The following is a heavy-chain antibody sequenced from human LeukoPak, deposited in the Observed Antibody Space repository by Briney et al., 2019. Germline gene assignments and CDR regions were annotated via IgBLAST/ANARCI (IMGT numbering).Heavy chain of an antibody. CDR1: GFTFSSYW. J-gene: IGHJ4*02. D-gene: IGHD6-13*01. Sequence: GESLRPSCAASGFTFSSYWMTWVRQAPGKGLEWVACMKEDGSEKYYVDSVKGRFTISRDNAKNSLYLQMNSLRAEDTAMYYCARGRHSSSWSPIDYWGQGTLVTVSS. CDR2: MKEDGSEK. V-gene: IGHV3-7*01. CDR3: ARGRHSSSWSPIDY.